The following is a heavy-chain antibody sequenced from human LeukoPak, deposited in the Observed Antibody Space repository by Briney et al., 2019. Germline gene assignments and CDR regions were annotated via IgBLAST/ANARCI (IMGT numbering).Heavy chain of an antibody. J-gene: IGHJ3*02. CDR3: ARGWNTTPRSGFDI. Sequence: PGRSLRLSCAASGFTFSSYAMHWVRQAPGKGLEWVAVISYDGSNKYYADSVKGRFTISRDNVKNTLFLQMNSLGAEDTALYYCARGWNTTPRSGFDIWGLGTMVTVSS. CDR2: ISYDGSNK. CDR1: GFTFSSYA. D-gene: IGHD1/OR15-1a*01. V-gene: IGHV3-30*04.